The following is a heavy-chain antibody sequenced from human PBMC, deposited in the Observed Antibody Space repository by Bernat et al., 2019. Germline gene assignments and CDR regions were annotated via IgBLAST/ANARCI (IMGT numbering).Heavy chain of an antibody. Sequence: EVQLVESGGGLVKPGGSLRLSCAASGFTFSNAWMSWVRQAPGKGLEWVGRIKSKTDGGTTDYAAPVKGRFTISRDDSKNTLYLQMNSLKTEDTAVYYCTTQSYYDFWSGYALNLFDYWGQGTLVTVSS. CDR3: TTQSYYDFWSGYALNLFDY. CDR2: IKSKTDGGTT. J-gene: IGHJ4*02. V-gene: IGHV3-15*01. D-gene: IGHD3-3*01. CDR1: GFTFSNAW.